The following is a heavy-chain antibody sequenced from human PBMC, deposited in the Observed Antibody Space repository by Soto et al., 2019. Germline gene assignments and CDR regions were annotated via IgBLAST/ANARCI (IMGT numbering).Heavy chain of an antibody. D-gene: IGHD6-6*01. V-gene: IGHV3-66*01. CDR1: GFTVSSNY. Sequence: SLRLSCAASGFTVSSNYMSWVRQAPGKGLEWVSVIYSGGSTYYTDSVKGRFTISRDNSKNTLYLQMNSLRAEDTAVYYCARDLPARPFANGRTFDYWGQGTLVTVS. CDR2: IYSGGST. J-gene: IGHJ4*02. CDR3: ARDLPARPFANGRTFDY.